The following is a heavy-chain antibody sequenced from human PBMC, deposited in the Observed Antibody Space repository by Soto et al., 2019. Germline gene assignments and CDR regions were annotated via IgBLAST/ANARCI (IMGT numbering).Heavy chain of an antibody. J-gene: IGHJ4*02. CDR2: IKGKNNGGTI. D-gene: IGHD3-16*01. Sequence: LRLSCAASGFIFNTAWMNWVRQTPGKGLEWVGRIKGKNNGGTIDYAAPVIGRFTISRDDSQNTVYLEMNSLRTEDTAVYYCAADLPDWGAYAFDYWGQGNLVTVSS. V-gene: IGHV3-15*07. CDR1: GFIFNTAW. CDR3: AADLPDWGAYAFDY.